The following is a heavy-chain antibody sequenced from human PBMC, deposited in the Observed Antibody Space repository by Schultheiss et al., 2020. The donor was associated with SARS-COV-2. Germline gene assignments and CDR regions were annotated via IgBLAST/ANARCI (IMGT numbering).Heavy chain of an antibody. Sequence: GGSLRLSCSASGFTFSSYWMHWVRQAPGKGLVWVSRINSDGSSTSYADSVKGRFTISRDNAKNTLYLQMNSLRAEDTAVYYCARDEQWLALDYWGQGTLVTVSS. CDR3: ARDEQWLALDY. J-gene: IGHJ4*02. CDR1: GFTFSSYW. V-gene: IGHV3-74*01. D-gene: IGHD6-19*01. CDR2: INSDGSST.